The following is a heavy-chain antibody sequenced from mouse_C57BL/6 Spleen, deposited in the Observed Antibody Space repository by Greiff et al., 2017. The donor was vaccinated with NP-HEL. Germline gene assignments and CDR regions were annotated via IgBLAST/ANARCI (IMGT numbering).Heavy chain of an antibody. CDR1: GFTFSSYA. V-gene: IGHV5-4*01. CDR2: ISDGGSYT. Sequence: EVQLVESGGGLVKPGGSLKLSCAASGFTFSSYAMSWVRQTPEKRLEWVATISDGGSYTYYPDNVKGRFTISRDNAKNNLYLQMSHLKSEDTAMYYCAREAGTGWFAYWGQGTLVTVSA. J-gene: IGHJ3*01. D-gene: IGHD3-3*01. CDR3: AREAGTGWFAY.